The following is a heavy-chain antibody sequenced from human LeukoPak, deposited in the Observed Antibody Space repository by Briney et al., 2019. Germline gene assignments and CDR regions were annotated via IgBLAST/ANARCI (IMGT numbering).Heavy chain of an antibody. V-gene: IGHV3-66*01. CDR3: ARVGYYDSSGYYFSRAFDI. D-gene: IGHD3-22*01. CDR1: GFTVSSNY. Sequence: GGSLRLSCAASGFTVSSNYMSWVRQAPGKGLEWVSVIYSGGSTYYADSVKGRFTISRDNAKNSLYLQMNSLRAEDTAVYYCARVGYYDSSGYYFSRAFDIWGQGAMVTVSS. CDR2: IYSGGST. J-gene: IGHJ3*02.